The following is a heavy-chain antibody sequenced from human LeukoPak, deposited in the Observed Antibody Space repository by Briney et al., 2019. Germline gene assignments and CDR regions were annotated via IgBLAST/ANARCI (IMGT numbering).Heavy chain of an antibody. Sequence: SVKVSCKASGGTFSSYTISWVRQAPGQGLEWMGRIIPILGIANYAQKFQGRVTITADKSTSTAYMELSSLRSEDTAVYYCARSGVNYYYDSSGLLYWGQGTLVTVSS. CDR3: ARSGVNYYYDSSGLLY. CDR1: GGTFSSYT. J-gene: IGHJ4*02. V-gene: IGHV1-69*02. CDR2: IIPILGIA. D-gene: IGHD3-22*01.